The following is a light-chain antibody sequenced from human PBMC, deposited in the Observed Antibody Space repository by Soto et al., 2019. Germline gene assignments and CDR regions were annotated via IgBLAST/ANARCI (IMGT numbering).Light chain of an antibody. CDR3: SSYTSASTLLYL. CDR2: GVT. V-gene: IGLV2-14*01. J-gene: IGLJ1*01. Sequence: QAVLTQPASVSGSPGQSITISCTGTSSDVGGYNYVSWYQQHPGIAPKLLIYGVTNRPSGVSTRFSGSKSCNTASLTISGLQSEDEADYHCSSYTSASTLLYLFGTGTKLTVL. CDR1: SSDVGGYNY.